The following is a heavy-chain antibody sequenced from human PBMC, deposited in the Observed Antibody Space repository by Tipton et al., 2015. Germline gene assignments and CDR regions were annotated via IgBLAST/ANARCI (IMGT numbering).Heavy chain of an antibody. Sequence: LRLSCSVSGGSIDSYYWSWIRQPPGKGLEWIGHTHYTGNTNYNASLKSRVTMSLDTSENRFSLRLTSVTAADTAAYFCARTGALGHFDYWGLGTLVTVSP. V-gene: IGHV4-59*01. CDR1: GGSIDSYY. CDR2: THYTGNT. D-gene: IGHD4/OR15-4a*01. CDR3: ARTGALGHFDY. J-gene: IGHJ4*02.